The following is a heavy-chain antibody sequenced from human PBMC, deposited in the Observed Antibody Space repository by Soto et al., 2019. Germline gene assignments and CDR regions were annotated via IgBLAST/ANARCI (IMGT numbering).Heavy chain of an antibody. V-gene: IGHV4-4*02. D-gene: IGHD1-26*01. CDR3: ATILVGATSGTNYFDY. CDR2: IYHSGST. J-gene: IGHJ4*02. Sequence: SETLSLTCAVSGGSISSSNWWSWVRQPPGKGLEWIGEIYHSGSTNYNPSLKSRVTISVDKSKNQFSLKLSSVTAADTAVYYCATILVGATSGTNYFDYWGQGTLVTVSS. CDR1: GGSISSSNW.